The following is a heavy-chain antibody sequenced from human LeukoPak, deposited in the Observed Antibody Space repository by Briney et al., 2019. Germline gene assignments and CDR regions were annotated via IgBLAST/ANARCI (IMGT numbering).Heavy chain of an antibody. V-gene: IGHV3-48*04. CDR2: ISSSGSTI. CDR3: ARDGYYDSSGYWTDYYYYMDV. Sequence: PGGSLRLSCAASGFTFSSYAMSWVRQAPGKGLEWVSYISSSGSTIYYADSVKGRFTISRDNAKNSLYLQMNSLRAEDTAVYYCARDGYYDSSGYWTDYYYYMDVWGKGTTVTVSS. D-gene: IGHD3-22*01. CDR1: GFTFSSYA. J-gene: IGHJ6*03.